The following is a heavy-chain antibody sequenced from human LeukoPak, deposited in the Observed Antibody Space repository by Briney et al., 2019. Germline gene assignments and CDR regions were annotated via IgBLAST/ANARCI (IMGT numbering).Heavy chain of an antibody. D-gene: IGHD3-22*01. J-gene: IGHJ4*02. CDR1: GFAFSSYG. CDR2: IWYDGSNK. V-gene: IGHV3-33*01. Sequence: GGSLRLSCAASGFAFSSYGMHWVRQAPGEGVEWVAVIWYDGSNKYYADSVKGRFTISRDNSKNTLYLQMNSLRAEDTAVYYCARSPLYYYDSSRYWDYWGQGTLVTVSS. CDR3: ARSPLYYYDSSRYWDY.